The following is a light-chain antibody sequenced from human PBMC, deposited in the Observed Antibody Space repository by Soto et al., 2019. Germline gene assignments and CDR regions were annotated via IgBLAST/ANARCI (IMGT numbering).Light chain of an antibody. J-gene: IGKJ3*01. V-gene: IGKV1-12*01. Sequence: IQMTQSPSSVSASVGDRVTITCRASQGISTWLAWYQQKPGKAPKLLIYTASKLQSGVPSRFSGSGSGADFTLTISRLQPEEFATYYCHNAISFPFTFGPGTKVDIK. CDR2: TAS. CDR1: QGISTW. CDR3: HNAISFPFT.